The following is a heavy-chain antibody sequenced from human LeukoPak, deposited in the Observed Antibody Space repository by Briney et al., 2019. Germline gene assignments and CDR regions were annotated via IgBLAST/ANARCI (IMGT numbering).Heavy chain of an antibody. V-gene: IGHV4-59*01. D-gene: IGHD2/OR15-2a*01. J-gene: IGHJ4*02. CDR3: ARQTFYYFDY. CDR1: GGSISSYF. CDR2: IYYSGNT. Sequence: SETLSLTCTVSGGSISSYFYIWVRQPPGKGLEWIGYIYYSGNTNSNPSLRSRVTISVDTSKNQFSLKLSSVTAADTAVYYCARQTFYYFDYWGQGTLVTVSS.